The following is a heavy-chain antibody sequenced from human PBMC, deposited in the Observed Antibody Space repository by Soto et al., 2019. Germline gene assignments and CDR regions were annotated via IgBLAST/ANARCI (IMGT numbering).Heavy chain of an antibody. CDR2: IYPGDSDT. Sequence: GESLKISCKGSGYSFTSYWIGWVRQMPGKGLEWMGIIYPGDSDTRYSPSFQGQVTISADKSISTAYLQWSSLKASDTAMYYCARQVYYYDSSGYYVYYFDYCGQGTLVPGSS. J-gene: IGHJ4*02. D-gene: IGHD3-22*01. CDR3: ARQVYYYDSSGYYVYYFDY. CDR1: GYSFTSYW. V-gene: IGHV5-51*01.